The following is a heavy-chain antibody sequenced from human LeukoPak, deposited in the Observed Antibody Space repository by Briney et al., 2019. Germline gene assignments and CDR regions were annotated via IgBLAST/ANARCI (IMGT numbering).Heavy chain of an antibody. Sequence: GGSLRLSCAASGFTFSNAWMSWVRQAPGKGLEWVGRIKSKTDGGTTDYAAPVKGRFTISRDDSKNTLYLQMNSLKTEDTAVYYCTTDPQHLAFYYFDYWGQGTLVTVSS. CDR1: GFTFSNAW. CDR2: IKSKTDGGTT. V-gene: IGHV3-15*01. CDR3: TTDPQHLAFYYFDY. D-gene: IGHD6-13*01. J-gene: IGHJ4*02.